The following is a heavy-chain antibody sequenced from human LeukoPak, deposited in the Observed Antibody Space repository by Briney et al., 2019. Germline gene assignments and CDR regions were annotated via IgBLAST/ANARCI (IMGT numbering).Heavy chain of an antibody. D-gene: IGHD2-21*01. CDR3: ARETKGDYDX. J-gene: IGHJ4*02. V-gene: IGHV3-64*01. Sequence: ESVSAIGGSGADTYYANSVKGRFTISRDNSKNTLDLQMGSLRVEDMAVYYCARETKGDYDXWGQXTL. CDR2: IGGSGADT.